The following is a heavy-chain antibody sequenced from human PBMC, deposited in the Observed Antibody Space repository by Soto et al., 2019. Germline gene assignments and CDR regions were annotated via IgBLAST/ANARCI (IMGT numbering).Heavy chain of an antibody. CDR2: ISYDGSNK. CDR3: AKVRGSGSYYYYYYGMDV. D-gene: IGHD3-10*01. CDR1: GFTFSSYG. V-gene: IGHV3-30*18. Sequence: GGSLRLSCAASGFTFSSYGMHWVRQAPGKGLEWVAVISYDGSNKYYADSVKDRFTISRDNSKNTLYLQMNSLRAEDTAVYYCAKVRGSGSYYYYYYGMDVWGQGTTVTVSS. J-gene: IGHJ6*02.